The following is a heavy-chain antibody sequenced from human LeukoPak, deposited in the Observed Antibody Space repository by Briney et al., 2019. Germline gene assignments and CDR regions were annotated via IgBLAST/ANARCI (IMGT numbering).Heavy chain of an antibody. CDR2: INPSGGST. CDR3: ARMGFFDSSENY. CDR1: GYTFTSYY. V-gene: IGHV1-46*01. J-gene: IGHJ4*02. D-gene: IGHD3-22*01. Sequence: GASVKVSCKASGYTFTSYYMHWVRQAPGQRLEWMEIINPSGGSTSYAQKFQGRVTMTRDTSTSTVYMELSSLRSEDTAVYYCARMGFFDSSENYWGQGTLVTVSS.